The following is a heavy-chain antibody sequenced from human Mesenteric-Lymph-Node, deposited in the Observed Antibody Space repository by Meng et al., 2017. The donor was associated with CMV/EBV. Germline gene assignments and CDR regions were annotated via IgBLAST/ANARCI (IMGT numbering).Heavy chain of an antibody. Sequence: SCKASGYTFTSYGISWVRQAPGQGLEWMGWISAYNGNTKYGQKLQGRVTMTRDTSTSTVYMELSSLRSEDTAVYYCASGLSIAATLDYWGQGTLVTVSS. D-gene: IGHD6-13*01. CDR1: GYTFTSYG. V-gene: IGHV1-18*01. CDR3: ASGLSIAATLDY. CDR2: ISAYNGNT. J-gene: IGHJ4*02.